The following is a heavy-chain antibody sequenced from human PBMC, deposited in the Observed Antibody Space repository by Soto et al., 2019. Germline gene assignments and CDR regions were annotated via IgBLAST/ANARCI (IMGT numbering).Heavy chain of an antibody. CDR2: ISGSGGST. V-gene: IGHV3-23*01. J-gene: IGHJ4*02. CDR1: GFTFSSYA. Sequence: PGGSLRLSCAASGFTFSSYAMSWVRQAPGKGLEWVSAISGSGGSTYYADSVKGRFTISRDNSKNTLYLQMNSLRAEDTAVYYCAKGTTMIVVVPAFFLDYWGKGTLVTVSS. D-gene: IGHD3-22*01. CDR3: AKGTTMIVVVPAFFLDY.